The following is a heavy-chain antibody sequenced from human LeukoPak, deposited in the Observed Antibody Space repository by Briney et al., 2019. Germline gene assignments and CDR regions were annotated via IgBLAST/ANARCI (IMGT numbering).Heavy chain of an antibody. CDR1: GGTFSSYA. V-gene: IGHV1-69*06. J-gene: IGHJ6*02. Sequence: ASVKVSCTASGGTFSSYAISWVRQAPGQGLEWMGGIIPIFGTANYAQKFQGRVTITADKSTSTAYMELSSLRSEDTAVYYCARDSPYYDFWSAKPGSMDVWGQGTTVTVSS. CDR3: ARDSPYYDFWSAKPGSMDV. CDR2: IIPIFGTA. D-gene: IGHD3-3*01.